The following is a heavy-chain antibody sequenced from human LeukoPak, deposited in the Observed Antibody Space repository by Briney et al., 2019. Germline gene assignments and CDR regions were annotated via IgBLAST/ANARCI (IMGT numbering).Heavy chain of an antibody. Sequence: GGSLRLSCAASGFTFSNAWMSWVRQAPGKGLEWVSDISASGGSTYYADSVKGRFIVSRDNSKNTLYLQMSSLRADDTAVYYCAKGPRQQLVTRFDNWGQGTLVTVSS. CDR3: AKGPRQQLVTRFDN. V-gene: IGHV3-23*01. D-gene: IGHD6-13*01. J-gene: IGHJ4*02. CDR2: ISASGGST. CDR1: GFTFSNAW.